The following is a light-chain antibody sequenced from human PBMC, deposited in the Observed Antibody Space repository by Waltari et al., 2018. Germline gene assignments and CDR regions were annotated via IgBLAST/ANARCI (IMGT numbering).Light chain of an antibody. CDR1: QTVLNSFNNKNC. CDR3: QQYNTAPLT. Sequence: DIVMTQSPDSLAVSLGERATIHCTSSQTVLNSFNNKNCLAWYQQKPGQPPKLVIYWTSPRESGVPDRFSGSGSGTDFTLTISSLQAEDVAVYYCQQYNTAPLTFGGGTKVEIK. CDR2: WTS. V-gene: IGKV4-1*01. J-gene: IGKJ4*01.